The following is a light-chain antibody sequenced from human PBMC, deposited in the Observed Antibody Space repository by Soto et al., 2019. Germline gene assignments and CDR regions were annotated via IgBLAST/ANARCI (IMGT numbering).Light chain of an antibody. V-gene: IGKV3-11*01. CDR2: DPY. J-gene: IGKJ5*01. CDR1: QSFRGL. CDR3: QQRHMWPIT. Sequence: VLTQSPVPLSLSPGARATLSCRASQSFRGLLAWYQQKPGQAPRLLIYDPYNRATGIPPRFSGSGSGTDFTLTISSLEPEDSAVYYCQQRHMWPITFGQGTRLEIK.